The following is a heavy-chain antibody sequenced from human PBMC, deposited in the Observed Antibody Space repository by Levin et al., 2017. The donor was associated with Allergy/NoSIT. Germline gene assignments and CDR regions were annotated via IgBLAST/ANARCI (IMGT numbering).Heavy chain of an antibody. CDR1: GFTFRNYA. CDR3: AKGITIFGVGRLDN. Sequence: GGSLRLSCAASGFTFRNYAMNWVRQAAGKGLEWVSGITGDAEDTHYADSVKGRFTISRDNSKNPVYLQMNRLRADDTAIYYCAKGITIFGVGRLDNWGQGTPVTVSS. D-gene: IGHD3-3*01. J-gene: IGHJ4*02. CDR2: ITGDAEDT. V-gene: IGHV3-23*01.